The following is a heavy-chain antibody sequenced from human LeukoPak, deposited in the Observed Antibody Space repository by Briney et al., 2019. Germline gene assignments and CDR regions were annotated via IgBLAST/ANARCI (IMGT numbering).Heavy chain of an antibody. Sequence: GGSLRLSCEASGFSFTNTWMSWVRQAPGKGLEWVGRVKSKADDGTTDYAAPVQGRFTISRDDSKNTLSLQMNSLKTEDTAVYYCLLHVDTAMVTGFDYWGQGTLVTVSS. V-gene: IGHV3-15*01. J-gene: IGHJ4*02. CDR2: VKSKADDGTT. D-gene: IGHD5-18*01. CDR3: LLHVDTAMVTGFDY. CDR1: GFSFTNTW.